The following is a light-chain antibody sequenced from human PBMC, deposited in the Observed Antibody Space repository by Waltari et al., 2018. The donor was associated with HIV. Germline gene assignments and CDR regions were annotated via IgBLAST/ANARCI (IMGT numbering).Light chain of an antibody. V-gene: IGKV1-39*01. CDR2: DAS. Sequence: DIQMTQSRCSLSTSVGDRVTIGCRANHSISPSLNWYQQRPGKDHKHLIYDASNLQSGVTSIVSRSGSGTEFTLTISSLQPDDFATYYCQNSYNYPDLTFGAGTKVEI. J-gene: IGKJ4*01. CDR3: QNSYNYPDLT. CDR1: HSISPS.